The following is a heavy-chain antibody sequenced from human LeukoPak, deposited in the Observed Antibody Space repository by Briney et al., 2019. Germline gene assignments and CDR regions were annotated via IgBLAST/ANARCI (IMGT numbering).Heavy chain of an antibody. CDR3: AKASVTTAVLFDS. D-gene: IGHD4-23*01. J-gene: IGHJ4*02. CDR2: ISNSGIT. Sequence: PSETLSLTCTVSGGSISSYYWNWIRQPPGQGLEWIGYISNSGITKYNPPLKSRVTISLETSKNQFSLRLTSVTAADTAVYYCAKASVTTAVLFDSWGQGTQVAVSS. CDR1: GGSISSYY. V-gene: IGHV4-59*01.